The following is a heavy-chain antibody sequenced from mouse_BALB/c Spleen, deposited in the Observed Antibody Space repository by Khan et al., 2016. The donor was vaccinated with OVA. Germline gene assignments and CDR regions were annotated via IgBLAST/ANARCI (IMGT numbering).Heavy chain of an antibody. J-gene: IGHJ2*01. Sequence: EVKLLESGPGLVKPSQSLSLTCTVTGYSITSDYAWNWIRQFPENKLEWLGFISYSGNTNYNPSLKSRISITRDTSKNQFFLQLNSVTTEDTATYYCARICGGDFDYWGQGTTLTVSS. CDR2: ISYSGNT. V-gene: IGHV3-2*02. CDR3: ARICGGDFDY. CDR1: GYSITSDYA.